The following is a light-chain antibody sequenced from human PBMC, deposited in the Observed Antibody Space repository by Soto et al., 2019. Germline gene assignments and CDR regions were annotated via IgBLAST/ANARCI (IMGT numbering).Light chain of an antibody. Sequence: QSALTQPASVSGSPGQSITISCTGTGSDYVSWYQQHPGKAPRLIIYDVSDRPSGVSNRFSGSKSGNTASLTISGLQAEDEAHYYCCSYKASSVLFGGGTTVTVL. CDR2: DVS. V-gene: IGLV2-14*03. CDR1: GSDY. CDR3: CSYKASSVL. J-gene: IGLJ2*01.